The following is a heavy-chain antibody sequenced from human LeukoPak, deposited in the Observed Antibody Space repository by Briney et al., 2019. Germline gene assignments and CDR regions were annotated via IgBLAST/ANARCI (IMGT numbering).Heavy chain of an antibody. J-gene: IGHJ6*02. D-gene: IGHD6-13*01. CDR3: AREDSSSWSYYYYGMDV. CDR2: ISYDGSNK. CDR1: GFTFSSYA. V-gene: IGHV3-30-3*01. Sequence: GGSLRLSCAASGFTFSSYATHWVRQAPGKGLEGVAVISYDGSNKYYADSVKGRFTISRDNSKNTLYLQMNSLRAEDTAVYYCAREDSSSWSYYYYGMDVWGQGTTVTVSS.